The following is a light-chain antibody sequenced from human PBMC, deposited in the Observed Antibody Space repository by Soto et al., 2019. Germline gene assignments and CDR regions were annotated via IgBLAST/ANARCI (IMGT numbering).Light chain of an antibody. Sequence: EIVLTQSPATLSVSPGERATLPCRASQSVNIYLAWYQQKPGQAPRLLIYDASNRATGIPDRFSGSGSGTDFTLTISRLEPEDFAVYYCQQYGSSGTFGQGTKVDIK. J-gene: IGKJ1*01. CDR3: QQYGSSGT. CDR2: DAS. CDR1: QSVNIY. V-gene: IGKV3-20*01.